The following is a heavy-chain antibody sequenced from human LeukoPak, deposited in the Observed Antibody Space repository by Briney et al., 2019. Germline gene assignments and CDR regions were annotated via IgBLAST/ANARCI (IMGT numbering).Heavy chain of an antibody. V-gene: IGHV3-7*03. CDR2: IKQSGGAT. CDR1: GFTVSSNY. J-gene: IGHJ4*02. Sequence: GGSLRLSCAASGFTVSSNYMSWVRQAPGKGLEWVANIKQSGGATYYVDSVKGRFTISRDNAKNSLYLQMNSLRAEDTAVYYCARDRSSYYIIRPIDYWGQGTLVTVSS. D-gene: IGHD2-2*02. CDR3: ARDRSSYYIIRPIDY.